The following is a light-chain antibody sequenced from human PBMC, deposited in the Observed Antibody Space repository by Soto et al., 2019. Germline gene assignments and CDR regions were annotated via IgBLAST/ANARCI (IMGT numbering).Light chain of an antibody. V-gene: IGKV3-20*01. CDR2: GAS. Sequence: EIVLTQSPGTLSLSPGEGATLSCRASQSVTSSYLAWFQQKPGQAPRILIYGASSRATGIPDRFSGSGSGTDFTLSISRLEPEDVAVYYCQQYGSSPPWTFGQGTKVEIK. CDR1: QSVTSSY. J-gene: IGKJ1*01. CDR3: QQYGSSPPWT.